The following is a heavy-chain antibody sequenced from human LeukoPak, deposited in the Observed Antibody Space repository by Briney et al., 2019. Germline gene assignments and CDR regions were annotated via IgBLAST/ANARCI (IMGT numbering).Heavy chain of an antibody. V-gene: IGHV4-31*03. CDR3: ARDGGSSGYRYFDL. D-gene: IGHD3-22*01. J-gene: IGHJ2*01. CDR2: ISHSGGT. CDR1: SGSLSRGGYY. Sequence: SQTLSLTCIVSSGSLSRGGYYCSWIRKHPGKGLGGIGYISHSGGTLYNPSLKSRVMISLHTSKNQFSLRLTSVTAADTAVYYCARDGGSSGYRYFDLWGRGTLVTVSS.